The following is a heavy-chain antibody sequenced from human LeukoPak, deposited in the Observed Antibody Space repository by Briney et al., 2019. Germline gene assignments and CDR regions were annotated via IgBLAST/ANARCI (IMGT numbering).Heavy chain of an antibody. D-gene: IGHD1-14*01. CDR2: IYHSGNT. CDR3: ARVPHDDNPLRLYYLDY. V-gene: IGHV4-38-2*01. CDR1: GYSISRGYY. Sequence: SETLSLTCAVPGYSISRGYYWGWIRQPPGKGLEWIGSIYHSGNTYYNPSLKSRVTISLDTSKNQFSLKLNSVTAADTAVYYCARVPHDDNPLRLYYLDYWGQGTLVTVSS. J-gene: IGHJ4*02.